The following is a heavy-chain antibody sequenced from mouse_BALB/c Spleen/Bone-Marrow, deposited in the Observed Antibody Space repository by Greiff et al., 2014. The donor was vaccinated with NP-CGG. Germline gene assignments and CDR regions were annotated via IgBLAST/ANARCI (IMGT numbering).Heavy chain of an antibody. CDR1: GFSLTGYG. Sequence: VQLQQSGPGLVAPSQSLSITCTVSGFSLTGYGVNWVRQPPGKGLEWLGMIWGDGSTDYNSALKSRLSISKDNPKSQVFLKMNSLQTDDTARYYCARGEDYDDYYAMDYWGQGTSVTVSS. J-gene: IGHJ4*01. D-gene: IGHD2-4*01. CDR3: ARGEDYDDYYAMDY. V-gene: IGHV2-6-7*01. CDR2: IWGDGST.